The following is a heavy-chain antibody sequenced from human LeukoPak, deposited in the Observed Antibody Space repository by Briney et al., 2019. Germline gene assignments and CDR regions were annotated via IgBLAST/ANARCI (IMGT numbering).Heavy chain of an antibody. CDR2: IRYDGSNK. V-gene: IGHV3-30*02. CDR3: ARGPRDESGYDYGFDY. J-gene: IGHJ4*02. CDR1: GFTFSSYG. D-gene: IGHD5-12*01. Sequence: GGSLRLSCAASGFTFSSYGMHWIRQAPGKGLEWVAFIRYDGSNKYYADSVKGRFTISRDNSKNTLYLQMNSLRAEDTAVYYCARGPRDESGYDYGFDYWGQGTLVTVSS.